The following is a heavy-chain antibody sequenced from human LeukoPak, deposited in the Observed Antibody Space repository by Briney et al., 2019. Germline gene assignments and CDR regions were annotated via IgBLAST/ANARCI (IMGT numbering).Heavy chain of an antibody. Sequence: PSETLSLTCTVSGGSTSDHYWTWIRQPPGKGLEWIGYIIHNGNTDYNPSLKSRVTISLDTSKNQFFLKLSSVTAADTAVYYCARDVRASDGYNYDYWGQGTLVTVSS. V-gene: IGHV4-59*11. J-gene: IGHJ4*02. CDR1: GGSTSDHY. CDR3: ARDVRASDGYNYDY. CDR2: IIHNGNT. D-gene: IGHD5-24*01.